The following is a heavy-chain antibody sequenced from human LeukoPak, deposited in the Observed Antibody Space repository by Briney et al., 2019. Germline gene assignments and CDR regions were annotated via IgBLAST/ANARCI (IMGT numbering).Heavy chain of an antibody. CDR3: ASSYDTNPRSDY. V-gene: IGHV3-30-3*01. CDR1: GFTFSSYA. D-gene: IGHD3-22*01. Sequence: GGSLRLSCAASGFTFSSYAMHWVRQAPGKGLEWVAVISYDGSNKYYADSVKGRFTISRDNSKNTLYLQMNSLRAEDTAVYYCASSYDTNPRSDYWGQGTLVTVSS. J-gene: IGHJ4*02. CDR2: ISYDGSNK.